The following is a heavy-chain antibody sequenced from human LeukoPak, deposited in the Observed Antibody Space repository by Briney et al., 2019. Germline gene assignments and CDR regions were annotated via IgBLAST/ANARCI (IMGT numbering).Heavy chain of an antibody. CDR2: ISYDGSNK. CDR3: AKDWSHGSGSYYYFDY. Sequence: PGGSLRLSCAASGFTFSSYGMHWVRQAPGKGLEWVAVISYDGSNKYYADSVKGRFTISRDSSKNTLYLQMNSLRAEDTAVFYCAKDWSHGSGSYYYFDYWGQGTLVTVSS. J-gene: IGHJ4*02. V-gene: IGHV3-30*18. CDR1: GFTFSSYG. D-gene: IGHD3-10*01.